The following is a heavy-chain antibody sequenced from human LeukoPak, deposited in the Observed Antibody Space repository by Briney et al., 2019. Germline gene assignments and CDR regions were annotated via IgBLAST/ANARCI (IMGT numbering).Heavy chain of an antibody. CDR2: TRNDGSNK. CDR3: VKEGAYFFDS. V-gene: IGHV3-30*02. D-gene: IGHD3-16*01. CDR1: GFTFSSYG. J-gene: IGHJ4*02. Sequence: GGSLRLSCAASGFTFSSYGMHWVRQAPGKGLEWVAVTRNDGSNKYYVGSVKGGFTISRENSKKTLFLQMNSLRAEDTAVYYCVKEGAYFFDSWGQGTLVTVSS.